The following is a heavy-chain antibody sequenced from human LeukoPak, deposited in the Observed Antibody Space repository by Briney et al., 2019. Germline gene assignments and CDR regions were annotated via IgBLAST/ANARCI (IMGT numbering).Heavy chain of an antibody. Sequence: PSETLSLTCTVSGGSISSGDYYWSWIRQPPGKGLEWIGYIYYSGSTYYNPSLKSRVTISVDTSKNQFSLKLSSVTAADTAVYYCAESSGSYLFDYWGQGTLVTVSS. J-gene: IGHJ4*02. CDR1: GGSISSGDYY. V-gene: IGHV4-30-4*01. CDR2: IYYSGST. CDR3: AESSGSYLFDY. D-gene: IGHD3-10*01.